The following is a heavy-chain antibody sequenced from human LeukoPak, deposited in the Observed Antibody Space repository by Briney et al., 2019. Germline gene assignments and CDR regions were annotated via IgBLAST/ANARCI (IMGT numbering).Heavy chain of an antibody. J-gene: IGHJ6*03. Sequence: GGSLRLSCTGSGFTFGDYSMSWFRQASGKGLEWVGCIRSKAYGGTTEYAASVKGRFTISRDDSKSIAYLQMNSLKTEDTAVYYCSRRFLEWYGYMDVWGKGTTVTVSS. CDR2: IRSKAYGGTT. V-gene: IGHV3-49*03. D-gene: IGHD3-3*01. CDR3: SRRFLEWYGYMDV. CDR1: GFTFGDYS.